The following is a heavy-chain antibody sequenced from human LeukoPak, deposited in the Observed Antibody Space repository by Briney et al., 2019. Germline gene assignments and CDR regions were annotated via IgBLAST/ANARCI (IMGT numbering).Heavy chain of an antibody. V-gene: IGHV3-23*01. D-gene: IGHD3-22*01. J-gene: IGHJ4*02. Sequence: PGGSLRLSCAASGFTFSSYAMSWVRQAPGKGLEWVSAISGSGGSTYYADSVKGRFTISRDNSKNTLYLQIDSLRAEDTAVYYCAKDRPPLSSGPTGYWGQGTLVTVSS. CDR3: AKDRPPLSSGPTGY. CDR2: ISGSGGST. CDR1: GFTFSSYA.